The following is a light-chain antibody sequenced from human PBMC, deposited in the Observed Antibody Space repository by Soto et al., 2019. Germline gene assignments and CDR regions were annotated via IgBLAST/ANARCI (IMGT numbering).Light chain of an antibody. V-gene: IGKV1-9*01. CDR1: QGIGSY. CDR2: GAS. CDR3: QQLYTYPA. Sequence: DLPLTQSPSFLSASVGDRVTITCRASQGIGSYLGWYQQAPGKAPKLLIYGASTLQSGVPSRFSGSGSGTEFTLTISSLQPEDVATYYCQQLYTYPAFGGGTKVEI. J-gene: IGKJ4*01.